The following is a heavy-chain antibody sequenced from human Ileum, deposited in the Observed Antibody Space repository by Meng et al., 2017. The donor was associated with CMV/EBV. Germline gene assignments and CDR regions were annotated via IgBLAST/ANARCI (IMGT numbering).Heavy chain of an antibody. V-gene: IGHV3-21*01. J-gene: IGHJ6*02. CDR3: ASSFGMDV. CDR1: GFDFSDYS. Sequence: GESLKISCVASGFDFSDYSMNWVRQAPGKGLEWVSSIRGSSDYTDYADSMKGRITIFRDNAKNSLYLQLNSLRAEDTAVYYCASSFGMDVWGQGTTVTVSS. CDR2: IRGSSDYT.